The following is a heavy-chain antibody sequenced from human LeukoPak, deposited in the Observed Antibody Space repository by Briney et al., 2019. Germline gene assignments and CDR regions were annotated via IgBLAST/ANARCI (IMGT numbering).Heavy chain of an antibody. CDR1: GFTFSSYG. CDR3: AKDPGSGYAIDP. V-gene: IGHV3-30*02. D-gene: IGHD5-12*01. Sequence: GGSLRLSCAASGFTFSSYGMHWVRQAPGKGLEWVAFIRYDGSNKYYADSVNGRFTISRDNSKNTLYLQMNSLRAEDTAVYYCAKDPGSGYAIDPSGHGTLVTASS. CDR2: IRYDGSNK. J-gene: IGHJ5*02.